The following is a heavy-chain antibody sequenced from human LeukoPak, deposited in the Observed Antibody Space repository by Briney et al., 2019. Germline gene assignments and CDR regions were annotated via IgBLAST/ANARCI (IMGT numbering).Heavy chain of an antibody. Sequence: SGGSLRLSCAASGSTFSSYGLSWGRQAPGKGVEGVAAISGSGSNTYYADSVKGRFTISRDNSKNTLYLQMNSLRAEDTAVYYCAKDAHSQRLVPGYWGQGTLVTVSS. CDR3: AKDAHSQRLVPGY. CDR1: GSTFSSYG. V-gene: IGHV3-23*01. J-gene: IGHJ4*02. D-gene: IGHD6-13*01. CDR2: ISGSGSNT.